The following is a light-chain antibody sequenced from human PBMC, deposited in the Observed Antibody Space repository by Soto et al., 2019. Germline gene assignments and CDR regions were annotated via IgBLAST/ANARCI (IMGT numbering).Light chain of an antibody. CDR1: SSDVGNYNY. V-gene: IGLV2-14*01. CDR3: SSYTTSSTWV. J-gene: IGLJ7*01. CDR2: EVN. Sequence: QSALTQPASVSGSPGQSITISCAGTSSDVGNYNYVSWYQQLPGKAPRLMISEVNYRPSGVSNRFSGSKSGNTASLTISGIQAEDEADYYCSSYTTSSTWVFGGGTQLTVL.